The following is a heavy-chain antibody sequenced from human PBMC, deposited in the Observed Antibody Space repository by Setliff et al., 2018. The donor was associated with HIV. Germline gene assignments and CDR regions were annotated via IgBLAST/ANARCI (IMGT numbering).Heavy chain of an antibody. CDR1: GGSLISGGCY. CDR2: VYYTGKT. V-gene: IGHV4-31*03. CDR3: ARLPRGPWRWDY. J-gene: IGHJ4*02. Sequence: SETLSLTCSVSGGSLISGGCYWSWIRQHPGKGLEWIGYVYYTGKTYYNPSLESRISMSVDTSKNQFSLKLTSVTAADTAIYYCARLPRGPWRWDYWGQGMLVTVSS. D-gene: IGHD5-12*01.